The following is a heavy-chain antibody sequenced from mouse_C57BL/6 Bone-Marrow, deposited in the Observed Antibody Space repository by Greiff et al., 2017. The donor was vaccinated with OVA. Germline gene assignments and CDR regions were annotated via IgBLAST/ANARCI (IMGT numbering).Heavy chain of an antibody. CDR3: ASDEELGPYDYGSSWYFDV. D-gene: IGHD1-1*01. J-gene: IGHJ1*03. Sequence: EVQRVESGGGLVKPGGSLKLSCAASGFTFSSYAMSWVRQTPEKRLEWVATISDGGSYTYYPDNVKGRFTISRDNAKNNLYLQMSNLKSEDRAMNYCASDEELGPYDYGSSWYFDVWGTGTTVTVSS. CDR1: GFTFSSYA. V-gene: IGHV5-4*01. CDR2: ISDGGSYT.